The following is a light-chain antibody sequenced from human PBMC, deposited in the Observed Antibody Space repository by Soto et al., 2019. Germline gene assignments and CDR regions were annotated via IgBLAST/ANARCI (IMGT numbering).Light chain of an antibody. J-gene: IGLJ1*01. CDR2: EGS. Sequence: QSVLTQPASVSGSPGQSITISCIGTSSDVGSHNHVSWFRQHPGKAPQLIIYEGSKRPSGVSNRFSASKSGNTASLTISGLQAEDEADYYCCSYAGSSSYVFGIGTKVTVL. V-gene: IGLV2-23*01. CDR3: CSYAGSSSYV. CDR1: SSDVGSHNH.